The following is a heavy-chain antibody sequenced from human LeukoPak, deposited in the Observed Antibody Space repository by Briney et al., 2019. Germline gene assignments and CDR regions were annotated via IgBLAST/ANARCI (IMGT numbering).Heavy chain of an antibody. CDR1: GSIGIDGY. D-gene: IGHD4-17*01. Sequence: GGSLRLSCAVSGSIGIDGYMSWVRQAPGKGLEWLSVIYRGGARYYSDSVKGRFTISRDSSNNAWHLQLHNLRVEDTAVYYCARLDYGRIGYWGQGTLVTVSS. V-gene: IGHV3-66*04. J-gene: IGHJ4*02. CDR3: ARLDYGRIGY. CDR2: IYRGGAR.